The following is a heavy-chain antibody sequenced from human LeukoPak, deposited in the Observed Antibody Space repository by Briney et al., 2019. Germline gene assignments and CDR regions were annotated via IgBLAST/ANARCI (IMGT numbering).Heavy chain of an antibody. CDR2: ISRSSSYI. Sequence: GALRTLCAASGFTLSCHTHNWVRQAPGEGPGLVSSISRSSSYIYYADSVKGRFTISRDNAKNSLYLQMNSLRAEDTAVYYCARDRDGYNNPGYWGQGTLVTVSS. CDR1: GFTLSCHT. D-gene: IGHD5-24*01. J-gene: IGHJ4*02. CDR3: ARDRDGYNNPGY. V-gene: IGHV3-21*01.